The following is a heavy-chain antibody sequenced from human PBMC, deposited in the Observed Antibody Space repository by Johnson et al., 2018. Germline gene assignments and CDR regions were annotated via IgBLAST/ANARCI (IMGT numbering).Heavy chain of an antibody. V-gene: IGHV3-21*01. CDR2: ISSSSSYI. J-gene: IGHJ3*02. D-gene: IGHD5-18*01. CDR3: ARETRYTAMAITLSPFDS. CDR1: GFTFSSYS. Sequence: VQLVQSGGGLVKXGGSXRLXCAASGFTFSSYSMNWVRQAPGKGLEWVSSISSSSSYIYYADSVKGRFPISRDNAKNSLYLHMNSLRAEDTAVYYCARETRYTAMAITLSPFDSWGQGTMVTVSS.